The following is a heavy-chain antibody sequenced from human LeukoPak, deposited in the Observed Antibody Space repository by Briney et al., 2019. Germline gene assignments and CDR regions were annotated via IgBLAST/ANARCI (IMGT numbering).Heavy chain of an antibody. CDR2: ISAYKGNT. D-gene: IGHD3-10*01. J-gene: IGHJ3*01. Sequence: ASVKVSCKASGYTFSTYGISWVRQAPGQGLDWMGWISAYKGNTYYAQKLQGRVTMTTDTSTSTAYMELRSLRSDDTAIYYCARDLYYYGSGSYYDVFDVWGQGTMVTVSS. V-gene: IGHV1-18*01. CDR3: ARDLYYYGSGSYYDVFDV. CDR1: GYTFSTYG.